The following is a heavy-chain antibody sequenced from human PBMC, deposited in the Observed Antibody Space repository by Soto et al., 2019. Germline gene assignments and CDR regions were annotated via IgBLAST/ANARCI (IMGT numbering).Heavy chain of an antibody. CDR3: ARDQASRVDP. V-gene: IGHV4-30-4*08. J-gene: IGHJ5*02. Sequence: SETLSLTCSVSGGSINSAAYYWSWVRQRPGRGLEWIGYIYHTGSTYYTPSLKTRLTISVDTSKNQLSLKLSSVTAADTAVYYCARDQASRVDPWGQGTLVTVSS. CDR1: GGSINSAAYY. CDR2: IYHTGST.